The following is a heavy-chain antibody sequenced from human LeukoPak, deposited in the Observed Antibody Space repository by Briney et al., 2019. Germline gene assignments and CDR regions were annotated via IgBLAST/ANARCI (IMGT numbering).Heavy chain of an antibody. D-gene: IGHD3-10*01. CDR1: GGSVSSGGYY. CDR2: IYYSGST. CDR3: ARFRGDFDGYCYFDY. V-gene: IGHV4-31*03. Sequence: SQTLSLTCTVSGGSVSSGGYYWSWIRQHPGKGLEWIGYIYYSGSTYYNPSLKSRVTILVDTSKNQFFLKLSSVTAADTAVYYCARFRGDFDGYCYFDYWGQGTLVTVSS. J-gene: IGHJ4*02.